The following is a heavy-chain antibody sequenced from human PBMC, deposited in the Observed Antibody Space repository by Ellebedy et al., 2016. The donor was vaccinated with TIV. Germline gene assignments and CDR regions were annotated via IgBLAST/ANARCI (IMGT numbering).Heavy chain of an antibody. Sequence: GESLKISXAASGFTFSDYYMSWIRQAPGKGLEWVSYISSSGSTIYYADSVKGRFTISRDNAKNSLYLQMNSLRAEDTAVYYCARDDYSNYVDYWGQGTLVTVSS. CDR1: GFTFSDYY. CDR2: ISSSGSTI. CDR3: ARDDYSNYVDY. J-gene: IGHJ4*02. D-gene: IGHD4-11*01. V-gene: IGHV3-11*01.